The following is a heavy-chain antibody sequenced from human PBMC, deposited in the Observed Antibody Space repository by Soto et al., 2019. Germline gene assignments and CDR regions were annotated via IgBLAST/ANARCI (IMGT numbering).Heavy chain of an antibody. Sequence: PGGSLRLSCAASGFTFSSYEMNWVRQAPGKGLEWVSYISSSGSTIYYADSVKGRFTISRDNAKNSLYLQMNSLRAEDTAVYYCARYRRDGYTFDYWGQGTLVTVSS. J-gene: IGHJ4*02. CDR1: GFTFSSYE. CDR2: ISSSGSTI. V-gene: IGHV3-48*03. D-gene: IGHD5-12*01. CDR3: ARYRRDGYTFDY.